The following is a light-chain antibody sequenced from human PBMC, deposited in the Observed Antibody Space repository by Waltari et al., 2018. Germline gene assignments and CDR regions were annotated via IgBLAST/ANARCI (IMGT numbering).Light chain of an antibody. J-gene: IGLJ3*02. Sequence: QAVLTQPASLSASPGASVSLTCTLRSGLNVAFYRIYWYQQTPGSPPQYLLRYNSDSDKQQGSGVPSRFSGSKDVSANAGVLVISGLQSEDEADYYCLVWYSGAWVFGGGTKLTVL. CDR2: YNSDSDK. CDR1: SGLNVAFYR. V-gene: IGLV5-45*01. CDR3: LVWYSGAWV.